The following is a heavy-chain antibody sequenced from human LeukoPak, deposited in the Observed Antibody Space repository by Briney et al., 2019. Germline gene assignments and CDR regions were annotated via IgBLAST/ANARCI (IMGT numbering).Heavy chain of an antibody. CDR2: IKQDGSEK. Sequence: GGSLRLSCAASGFTFSSYWMSWVRQAPGKGLEWVANIKQDGSEKYYVDSVKGRFTISRDNAKNSLYLQMNSLRAEDTAVYYCARDLSRSYYYDSRPGAFGIRGQGTMVTVSS. CDR3: ARDLSRSYYYDSRPGAFGI. V-gene: IGHV3-7*01. CDR1: GFTFSSYW. D-gene: IGHD3-22*01. J-gene: IGHJ3*02.